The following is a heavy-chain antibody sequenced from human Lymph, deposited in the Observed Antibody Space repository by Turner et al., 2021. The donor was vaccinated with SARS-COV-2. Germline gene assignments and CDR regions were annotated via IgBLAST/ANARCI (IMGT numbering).Heavy chain of an antibody. CDR3: ARLGSSVVPYYYYGMDV. V-gene: IGHV1-69*01. Sequence: QVQLVQSGAEVKKPGSSVRVSCKASGGTCSSYTLGWVRQAPGRGLEWMGGIIPIFGTANYAQKFQGRVTITADESTSTAYMELSSLRSEDTAVYYCARLGSSVVPYYYYGMDVWGQGTTVTVSS. CDR2: IIPIFGTA. CDR1: GGTCSSYT. J-gene: IGHJ6*02. D-gene: IGHD3-22*01.